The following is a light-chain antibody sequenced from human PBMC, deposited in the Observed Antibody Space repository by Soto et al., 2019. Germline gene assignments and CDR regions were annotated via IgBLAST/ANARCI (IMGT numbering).Light chain of an antibody. V-gene: IGKV1-39*01. CDR3: QESYTSPAVS. CDR2: ATS. J-gene: IGKJ4*01. Sequence: DIQMTQSPSSLSASLGDRVTITCRASQNIDNYLNWYQQKPGKAPKLPIYATSTLQSGVPSRFSGSGSGTEFTLTISSLQAEDFATYFCQESYTSPAVSFGGGTKVDIK. CDR1: QNIDNY.